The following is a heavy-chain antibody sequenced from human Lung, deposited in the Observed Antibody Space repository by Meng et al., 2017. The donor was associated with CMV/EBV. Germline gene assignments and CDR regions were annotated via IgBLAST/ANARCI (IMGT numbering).Heavy chain of an antibody. J-gene: IGHJ5*02. CDR1: TFNSYG. Sequence: TFNSYGITWVRQAPGQGLEWVGWISSYNSNTNYAQKFQGRVTLTTDTSTSIAYMELRSLRFDDTAVYYCATIAYCGGDCYQIHPLYDHWGQGTLVTSPQ. CDR2: ISSYNSNT. D-gene: IGHD2-21*01. V-gene: IGHV1-18*01. CDR3: ATIAYCGGDCYQIHPLYDH.